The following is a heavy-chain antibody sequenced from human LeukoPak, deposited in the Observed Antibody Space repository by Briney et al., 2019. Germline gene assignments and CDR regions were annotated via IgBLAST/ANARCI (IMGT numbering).Heavy chain of an antibody. CDR3: AKDAVTVRGVIITGDY. Sequence: GGSLRLSCAASGFTFSSYEMNWVRQAPGKGLEWVSYISSSGSTIYYADSVKGRFTISRGNSKNTLYLQMNSLRAEDTAVYYCAKDAVTVRGVIITGDYWGQGTLVTVSS. D-gene: IGHD3-10*01. V-gene: IGHV3-48*03. CDR1: GFTFSSYE. CDR2: ISSSGSTI. J-gene: IGHJ4*02.